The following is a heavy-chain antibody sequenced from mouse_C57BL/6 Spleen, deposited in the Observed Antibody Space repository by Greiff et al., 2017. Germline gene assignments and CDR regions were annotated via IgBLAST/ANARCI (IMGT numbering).Heavy chain of an antibody. J-gene: IGHJ2*01. Sequence: VQLQESGTELVKPGASVKLSCKASGYTFTSYWMHWVKQRPGQGLEWIGNINPSNGGTNYNEKFKSKATLTVDKSSSTACMQLSSLTSEDSAVYYCARLPSRQLRHFDYWGQGTTLTVSS. D-gene: IGHD3-2*02. CDR1: GYTFTSYW. CDR3: ARLPSRQLRHFDY. V-gene: IGHV1-53*01. CDR2: INPSNGGT.